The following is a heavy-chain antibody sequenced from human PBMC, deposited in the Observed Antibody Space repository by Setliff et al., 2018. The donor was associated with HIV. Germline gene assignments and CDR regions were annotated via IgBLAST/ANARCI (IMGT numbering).Heavy chain of an antibody. CDR2: VYYTGKT. Sequence: SETLSLTCTVSGASFSRSNYYWAWIRQPPGKGPEWIGTVYYTGKTYYNPSLQSRLTMSADTSKNQLYLKINSVTAADTAVYFCARDLHANYHVVDIWGPGTMVTVSS. V-gene: IGHV4-39*07. D-gene: IGHD2-15*01. CDR3: ARDLHANYHVVDI. CDR1: GASFSRSNYY. J-gene: IGHJ3*02.